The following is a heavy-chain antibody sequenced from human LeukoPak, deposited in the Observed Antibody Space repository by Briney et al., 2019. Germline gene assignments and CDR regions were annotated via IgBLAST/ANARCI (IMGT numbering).Heavy chain of an antibody. CDR2: ISAYNGNT. D-gene: IGHD3-10*01. V-gene: IGHV1-18*04. J-gene: IGHJ5*02. CDR1: GYTFTNYG. CDR3: ARALLLWFGSPVCNWFDP. Sequence: ASVKVSCKASGYTFTNYGISWVRQAPGQGLEWMGWISAYNGNTNYAQKLQGRVTMTTDTSTSTAYMELRSLRSDDTAVYYCARALLLWFGSPVCNWFDPWGQGTLVTVSS.